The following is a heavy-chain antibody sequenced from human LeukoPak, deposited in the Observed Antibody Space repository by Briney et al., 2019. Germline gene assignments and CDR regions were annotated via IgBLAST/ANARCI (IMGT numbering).Heavy chain of an antibody. CDR1: GYTFTSYD. CDR3: ARGRRPKWIAPLDAFDI. D-gene: IGHD5-12*01. J-gene: IGHJ3*02. V-gene: IGHV1-8*01. CDR2: MNPNSGNT. Sequence: ASVKVSCKASGYTFTSYDINWVRQATGQGLEWMGWMNPNSGNTGYAQKFQGRVTMTRNTSISTAYMELSSLRSEDTAVYYCARGRRPKWIAPLDAFDIWGQGTMVTVSS.